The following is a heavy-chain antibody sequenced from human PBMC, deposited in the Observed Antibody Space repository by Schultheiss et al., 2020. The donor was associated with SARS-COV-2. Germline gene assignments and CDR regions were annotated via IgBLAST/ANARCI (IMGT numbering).Heavy chain of an antibody. V-gene: IGHV1-69*13. CDR2: IIPIFGTA. J-gene: IGHJ3*02. CDR3: ARVEPHAFDI. Sequence: SVKVSCKSSGGTSINYAITWVRQAPGQGLEWMGGIIPIFGTANYAQKFQGRVTITADESTSTAYMELSSLRSEDTAVYYCARVEPHAFDIWGQGTMVTVSS. CDR1: GGTSINYA.